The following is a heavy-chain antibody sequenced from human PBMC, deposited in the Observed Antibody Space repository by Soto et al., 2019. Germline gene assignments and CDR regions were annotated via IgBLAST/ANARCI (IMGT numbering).Heavy chain of an antibody. D-gene: IGHD3-3*01. J-gene: IGHJ5*02. CDR3: ARGGYDFWSGYYTSNWFDP. CDR1: GFTFSDYY. V-gene: IGHV3-11*01. CDR2: ISSSGSTI. Sequence: GGPLRLSCAGSGFTFSDYYMSWIRQAPRKGLEWVSYISSSGSTIYYADSVKGRFTISRDNAKNSLYLQMNSLRAEDTAVYYCARGGYDFWSGYYTSNWFDPWGQGTLVTVS.